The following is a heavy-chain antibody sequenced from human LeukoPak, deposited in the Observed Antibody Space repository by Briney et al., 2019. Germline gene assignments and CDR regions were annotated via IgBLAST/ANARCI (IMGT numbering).Heavy chain of an antibody. CDR2: TSSDGRQK. D-gene: IGHD6-19*01. J-gene: IGHJ5*02. CDR3: ARGPKSQKQWLFSLFDP. CDR1: GFTFSSYA. Sequence: GGSLRLSCAGSGFTFSSYAMHWVRQAPGEGLEWVAITSSDGRQKYYADSVKGRFTISGDNSKNTLYLQINSLRTEDTAVYYCARGPKSQKQWLFSLFDPWGQGTLVTVSS. V-gene: IGHV3-30*04.